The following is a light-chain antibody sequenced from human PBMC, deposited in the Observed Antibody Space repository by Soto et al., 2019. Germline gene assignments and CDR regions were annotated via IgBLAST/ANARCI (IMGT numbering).Light chain of an antibody. J-gene: IGKJ1*01. CDR3: HQRKSWPRT. CDR1: QSVSSIY. Sequence: EIVLTQSPGTLSLSPLERATLSFMASQSVSSIYLAWYQQKPGQAPRLLIYGASSRPTGIPDRFSGRGSGTDFTLTISRLEPEDFAVYYCHQRKSWPRTFGQGTKVDIK. CDR2: GAS. V-gene: IGKV3D-20*02.